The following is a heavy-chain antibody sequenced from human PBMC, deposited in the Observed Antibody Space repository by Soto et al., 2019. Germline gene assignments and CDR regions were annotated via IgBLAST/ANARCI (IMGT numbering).Heavy chain of an antibody. D-gene: IGHD6-19*01. V-gene: IGHV4-30-4*01. CDR2: IYYSGST. CDR1: GGSISSGDYY. CDR3: ARDLSAGDYGMDV. Sequence: QVRLQESGPGLVKPSQTLSLTCTVSGGSISSGDYYWSWIRQPPGKGLEWIGYIYYSGSTYYNPSLKSRVTISVDTSRNQFSLMVSSVTAADTAVYFCARDLSAGDYGMDVWGQGTTVTVSS. J-gene: IGHJ6*02.